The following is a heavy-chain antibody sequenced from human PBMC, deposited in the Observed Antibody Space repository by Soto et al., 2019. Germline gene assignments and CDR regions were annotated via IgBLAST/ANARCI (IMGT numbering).Heavy chain of an antibody. V-gene: IGHV1-69*13. CDR1: GGTFSSYA. Sequence: SVKVSCKASGGTFSSYAISGVRQAPGQGLEWMGGIIPIFGTANYAQKFEGRVKITADESTSTAYMELSSLRSEDTAVYYCARDNGDWYFDLWGRGTLVTVSS. CDR3: ARDNGDWYFDL. CDR2: IIPIFGTA. J-gene: IGHJ2*01.